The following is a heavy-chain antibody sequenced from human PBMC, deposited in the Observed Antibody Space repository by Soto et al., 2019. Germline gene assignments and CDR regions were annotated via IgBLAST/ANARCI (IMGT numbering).Heavy chain of an antibody. J-gene: IGHJ4*02. Sequence: EVQLVQSGAEVKKPGESLRISCKGSGYSFTSYWISWVRQMPGKGLEWMGRIDPSDSYTNYSPSFQGHVTISADKYISTAYLQWSSLKASDTAMYYCARQGKNRAVAGLGDDYWGQGTLVTVSS. CDR3: ARQGKNRAVAGLGDDY. V-gene: IGHV5-10-1*01. CDR1: GYSFTSYW. CDR2: IDPSDSYT. D-gene: IGHD6-19*01.